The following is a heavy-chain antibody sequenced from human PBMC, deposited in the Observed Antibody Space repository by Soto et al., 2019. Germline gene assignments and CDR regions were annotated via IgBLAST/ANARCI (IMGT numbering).Heavy chain of an antibody. Sequence: ASETLSLTCTVSGGSISSYYWSWIRQPPGKGLEWIGYIYYSGSTNYNPSLKSRVTISVDTSKNQFSLTLSSVTAADTGVYYCGRHDPDTVRVMVSALAYWGQGTLVPVSP. CDR2: IYYSGST. V-gene: IGHV4-59*08. D-gene: IGHD5-18*01. CDR1: GGSISSYY. CDR3: GRHDPDTVRVMVSALAY. J-gene: IGHJ4*02.